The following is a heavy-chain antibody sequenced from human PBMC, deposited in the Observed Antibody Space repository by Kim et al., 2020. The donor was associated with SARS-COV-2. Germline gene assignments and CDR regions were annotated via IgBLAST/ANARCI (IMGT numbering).Heavy chain of an antibody. CDR3: ASSGCSGGSCADWFDP. D-gene: IGHD2-15*01. J-gene: IGHJ5*02. CDR1: GFTFSSYP. Sequence: GGSLRLSCAASGFTFSSYPMNWVRQAPGKGPEWVSSISSGGTYMYYADSVKGRFTISRDNAKNSLYLQMNTLRAGDTALYYCASSGCSGGSCADWFDPWGQGTLVTVSS. V-gene: IGHV3-21*01. CDR2: ISSGGTYM.